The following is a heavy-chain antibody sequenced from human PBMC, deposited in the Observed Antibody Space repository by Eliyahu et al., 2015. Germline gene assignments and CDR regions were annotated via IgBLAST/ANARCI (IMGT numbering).Heavy chain of an antibody. CDR3: AKDQDGMDV. CDR2: ISYDGSNK. Sequence: QVQLVESGGGXVQPGRSLXLXXXAXGFTXXSYGIHWVXQAPGKGLEWVAVISYDGSNKYYADSVKGRFTISRDNSKNTLYLQMNSLRAEDTAVYYCAKDQDGMDVWGQGTTVTVSS. J-gene: IGHJ6*02. V-gene: IGHV3-30*18. CDR1: GFTXXSYG.